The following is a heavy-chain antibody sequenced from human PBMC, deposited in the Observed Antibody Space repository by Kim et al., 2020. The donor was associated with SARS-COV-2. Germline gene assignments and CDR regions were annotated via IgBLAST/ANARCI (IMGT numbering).Heavy chain of an antibody. Sequence: ASVKVSCKASGYTFTGYYMHWVRQAPGQGLEWMGRINPNSGGTNYAQKFQGRVTMTRDTSISTAYMELSRLRSDDTAVYYCARGRGGDWYSSSWYDYWGQGTLVTVSS. J-gene: IGHJ4*02. CDR1: GYTFTGYY. CDR2: INPNSGGT. V-gene: IGHV1-2*06. D-gene: IGHD6-13*01. CDR3: ARGRGGDWYSSSWYDY.